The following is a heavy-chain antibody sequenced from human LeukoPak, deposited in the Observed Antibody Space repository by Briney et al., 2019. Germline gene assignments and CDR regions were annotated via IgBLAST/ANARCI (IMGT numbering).Heavy chain of an antibody. D-gene: IGHD5-12*01. CDR2: IYSGGST. J-gene: IGHJ3*02. CDR1: RFTVSSNY. Sequence: GGSLRLSCAASRFTVSSNYMSWVRQAPGKGQEWVSVIYSGGSTYYADSVKGRFTISRDNSKNTLYLQMNSLRAEDTAVYYCARTYIVATMIDAFDIWGQGTMVTVSS. CDR3: ARTYIVATMIDAFDI. V-gene: IGHV3-53*01.